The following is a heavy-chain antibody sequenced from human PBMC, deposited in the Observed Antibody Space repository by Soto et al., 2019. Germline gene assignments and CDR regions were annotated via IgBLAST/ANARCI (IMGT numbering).Heavy chain of an antibody. D-gene: IGHD1-26*01. J-gene: IGHJ1*01. CDR2: ISGSGGST. V-gene: IGHV3-23*01. CDR3: ANDHSPNSGSDSNAYFQH. Sequence: GGSLRLSCAASGFTFSSYAMSWVRQAPGKGLEWVSAISGSGGSTYYSDSVKGRFTISIDNSKNTLYLQMNSLIAEDTAVYYCANDHSPNSGSDSNAYFQHWGQGTLVTVSS. CDR1: GFTFSSYA.